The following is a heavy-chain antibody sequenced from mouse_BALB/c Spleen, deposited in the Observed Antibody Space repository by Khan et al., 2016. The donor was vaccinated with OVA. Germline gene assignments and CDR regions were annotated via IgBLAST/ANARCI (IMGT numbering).Heavy chain of an antibody. J-gene: IGHJ3*01. V-gene: IGHV1S135*01. Sequence: VQLKEFGPELMKPGASVKISCKASGYSFTSYYIHWIMQSHGKSLEWIGYIDPFSGGITYNQKFKGKATLTVDKSSSTAYIYFSNLTSEDSAVYYCTRHGYVAWFTYWGQGTLVTVSA. D-gene: IGHD2-2*01. CDR3: TRHGYVAWFTY. CDR2: IDPFSGGI. CDR1: GYSFTSYY.